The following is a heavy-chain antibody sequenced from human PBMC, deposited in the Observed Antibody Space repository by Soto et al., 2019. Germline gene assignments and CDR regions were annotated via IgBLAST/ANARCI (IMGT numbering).Heavy chain of an antibody. J-gene: IGHJ4*02. V-gene: IGHV1-3*01. CDR1: GYTFTSYA. CDR3: ARCPPTRSGYSGYDCGSLDY. Sequence: ASVKVSCKASGYTFTSYAMHWVRQAPGQRLEWMGWINAGNGNTKYSQKFQGRVTITRDTSASTAYMELSSLRSEDTAVYYCARCPPTRSGYSGYDCGSLDYWGQGTLVTVSS. CDR2: INAGNGNT. D-gene: IGHD5-12*01.